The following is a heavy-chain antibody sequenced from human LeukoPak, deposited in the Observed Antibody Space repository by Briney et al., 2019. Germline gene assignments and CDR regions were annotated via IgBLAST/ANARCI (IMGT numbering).Heavy chain of an antibody. D-gene: IGHD4-11*01. CDR2: IHYSGST. J-gene: IGHJ4*02. CDR1: GGSITSSY. CDR3: ARAYSIEAVFDY. Sequence: SETLSLTCTVSGGSITSSYWNWIRQPPGKGLEWIGYIHYSGSTNYNPSLRSRVTIPVDASKNQFSLKLNSVTAADTAVYYCARAYSIEAVFDYWGQGTLVTVSS. V-gene: IGHV4-59*01.